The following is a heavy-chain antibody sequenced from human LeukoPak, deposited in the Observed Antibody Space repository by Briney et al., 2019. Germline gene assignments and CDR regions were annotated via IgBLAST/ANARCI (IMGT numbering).Heavy chain of an antibody. CDR1: GGSFSGYY. D-gene: IGHD5-18*01. CDR3: ATVGYSYGYDY. CDR2: INHSGST. J-gene: IGHJ4*02. V-gene: IGHV4-34*01. Sequence: SETLSLTCAVYGGSFSGYYWSWIRQPPGKGLEWIGEINHSGSTNYNPSLKSRVTISVDTSKNQFSLKLSSVTAADTAVYYCATVGYSYGYDYWGQGTLVTVSS.